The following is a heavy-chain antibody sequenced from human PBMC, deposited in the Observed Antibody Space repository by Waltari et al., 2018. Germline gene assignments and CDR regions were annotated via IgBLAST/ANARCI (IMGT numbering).Heavy chain of an antibody. CDR3: VRDDRSTWLFDY. CDR1: GFTFSTYW. V-gene: IGHV3-7*01. J-gene: IGHJ4*02. CDR2: MKRDGSEK. Sequence: EVHLVESGGGLVQPGGSLRLSCAASGFTFSTYWMTWVRQAPGKGVEWVASMKRDGSEKHYVDSVRGRFTISRDNAKNSLYLQMNSLRTEDTGVYYCVRDDRSTWLFDYWGQGTLVTVSS. D-gene: IGHD5-12*01.